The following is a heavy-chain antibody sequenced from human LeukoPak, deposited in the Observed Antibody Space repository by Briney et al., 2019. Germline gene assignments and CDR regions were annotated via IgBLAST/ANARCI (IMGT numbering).Heavy chain of an antibody. CDR2: IYYSGDT. CDR1: GGSIRSGDYY. V-gene: IGHV4-30-4*01. Sequence: SQTLSLTCAVSGGSIRSGDYYWSWARQPPGKGLEWIGHIYYSGDTYYNPSLKSRVAISVDTSKNQFSLKLSSVTAADTAVYYCAREAYYGSGSYPYSDYWGQGTLVTVSS. CDR3: AREAYYGSGSYPYSDY. D-gene: IGHD3-10*01. J-gene: IGHJ4*02.